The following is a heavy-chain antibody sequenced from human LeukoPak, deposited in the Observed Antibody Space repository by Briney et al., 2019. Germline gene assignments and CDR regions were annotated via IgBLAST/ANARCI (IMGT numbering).Heavy chain of an antibody. CDR3: AKDNILPTAKTTLDY. V-gene: IGHV3-23*01. CDR1: GFTFSSYA. D-gene: IGHD2-2*01. J-gene: IGHJ4*02. CDR2: SSSSGSRT. Sequence: WGSLRLSCAASGFTFSSYAMTWVRQAPGKGLEWVSTSSSSGSRTYYADSVKGRFTISRDNSKDTLFLRMSSLRAEDTAVYYCAKDNILPTAKTTLDYWGQGTLVTVSS.